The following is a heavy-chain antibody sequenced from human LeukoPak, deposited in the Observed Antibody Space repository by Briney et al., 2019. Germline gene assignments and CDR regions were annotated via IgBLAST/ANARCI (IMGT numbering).Heavy chain of an antibody. D-gene: IGHD3-9*01. V-gene: IGHV4-34*01. CDR3: ARGRGYYDTSNWFDP. CDR1: GGSFSGYY. CDR2: INHSGST. Sequence: SETLSLTCAVYGGSFSGYYWSWIRQPPGKGLEWIGEINHSGSTNYNPSLKSRVTISVDTSKNQFSLKLSSVIAADTAVYYCARGRGYYDTSNWFDPWGQGTLVTVSS. J-gene: IGHJ5*02.